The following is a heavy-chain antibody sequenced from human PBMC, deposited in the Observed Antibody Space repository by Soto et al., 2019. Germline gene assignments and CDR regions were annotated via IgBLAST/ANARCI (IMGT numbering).Heavy chain of an antibody. V-gene: IGHV4-4*02. CDR1: GAPISTGNW. D-gene: IGHD3-22*01. J-gene: IGHJ5*01. CDR2: IYHGGNT. CDR3: ARHSSYYYDSSAYYDS. Sequence: QVHLQESGPGLVQSSGTLSLTCGVSGAPISTGNWWTWVRQPPGKGLEWIGEIYHGGNTNYRPSLKSRVTISVEKTNNQFSLRLSSVTAADTAVYYCARHSSYYYDSSAYYDSWGQGALVTVSS.